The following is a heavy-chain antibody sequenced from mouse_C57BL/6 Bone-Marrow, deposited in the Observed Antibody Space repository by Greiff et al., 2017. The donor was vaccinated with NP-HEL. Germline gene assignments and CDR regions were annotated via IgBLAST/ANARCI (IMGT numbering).Heavy chain of an antibody. V-gene: IGHV3-5*01. J-gene: IGHJ4*01. D-gene: IGHD2-4*01. CDR3: ARDDYDDGFYAMDY. CDR2: IYYSGTI. CDR1: GISITTGNYR. Sequence: DVQLQESGPGLVKPSQTVFLTCTVTGISITTGNYRWSWIRQFPGNKLEWIGYIYYSGTITYNPSLTSRTTITRDTPKNQFFLEMNSLTAEDTATYYCARDDYDDGFYAMDYWGQGTSVTVSS.